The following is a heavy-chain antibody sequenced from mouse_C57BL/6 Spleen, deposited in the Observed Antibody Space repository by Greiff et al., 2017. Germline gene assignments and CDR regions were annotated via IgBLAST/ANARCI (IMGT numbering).Heavy chain of an antibody. CDR1: GYTFTDYE. CDR2: IDPATGGT. D-gene: IGHD2-1*01. V-gene: IGHV1-15*01. J-gene: IGHJ2*01. Sequence: QVQLQQSGAELVRPGASVTLSCKASGYTFTDYEMHWVKQTPVHGLEWIGAIDPATGGTAYNQKFKGKAILTADKSSSTAYMELRSLTSEDSAVYYCTRCGNYLYYFDYWGQGTTLTVAS. CDR3: TRCGNYLYYFDY.